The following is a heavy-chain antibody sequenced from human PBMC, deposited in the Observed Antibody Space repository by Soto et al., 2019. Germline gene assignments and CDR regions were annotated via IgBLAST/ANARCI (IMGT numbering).Heavy chain of an antibody. CDR1: GYSFISYY. CDR2: INPNGGSK. V-gene: IGHV1-46*01. J-gene: IGHJ5*02. Sequence: ASVKVSCKASGYSFISYYLHWVRQAPGQGLEWMGIINPNGGSKNYAQKFQGRFVMTRDTSTSTVYMELSSLTSEDTAIYYCARVRFEAIFGVVIISWFDPWGQGTLVTVSS. CDR3: ARVRFEAIFGVVIISWFDP. D-gene: IGHD3-3*01.